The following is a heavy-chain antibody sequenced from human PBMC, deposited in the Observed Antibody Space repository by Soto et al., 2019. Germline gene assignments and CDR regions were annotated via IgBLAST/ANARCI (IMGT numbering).Heavy chain of an antibody. J-gene: IGHJ3*01. CDR1: GFSFSADGVG. CDR2: IYWDDDT. CDR3: AHAFGGTSWPNDAFDV. Sequence: HITLKESGPTLVKPTQTLTLTCIFSGFSFSADGVGVGWIRQPPGKTLEWLALIYWDDDTRYRPSLKSRLTITKDSSRNQVVLTMTNMYPLDTATYYCAHAFGGTSWPNDAFDVWGQGTVVTVSS. D-gene: IGHD3-16*01. V-gene: IGHV2-5*02.